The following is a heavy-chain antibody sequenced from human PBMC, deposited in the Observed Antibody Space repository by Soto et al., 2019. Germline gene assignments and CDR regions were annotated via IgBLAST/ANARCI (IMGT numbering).Heavy chain of an antibody. D-gene: IGHD3-22*01. V-gene: IGHV3-23*01. CDR1: GFTFSSYA. CDR2: ISGSGGNT. J-gene: IGHJ4*02. CDR3: ANSEVPPLVDSYYFDY. Sequence: GGSLRLSCAASGFTFSSYAMSWVRQAPGKGLEWVSAISGSGGNTYYADSVKGRFTISRDNSKNTLYLQMNSLRAEDTAVYYFANSEVPPLVDSYYFDYWGQGTLVTVSS.